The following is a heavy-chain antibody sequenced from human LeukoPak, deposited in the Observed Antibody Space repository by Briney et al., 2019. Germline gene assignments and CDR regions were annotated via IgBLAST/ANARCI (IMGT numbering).Heavy chain of an antibody. V-gene: IGHV3-30*02. CDR1: GFPFSSYG. CDR3: ARHHASAYFFEY. D-gene: IGHD2-15*01. J-gene: IGHJ4*02. Sequence: GGSLRLSCAASGFPFSSYGMHWVRQAPGKGLEWVAYIRYDGSNKYYADSLKGRFTISRDNSENTPYLQMSSLRTEDTAVYYCARHHASAYFFEYWGQGTLVTVSS. CDR2: IRYDGSNK.